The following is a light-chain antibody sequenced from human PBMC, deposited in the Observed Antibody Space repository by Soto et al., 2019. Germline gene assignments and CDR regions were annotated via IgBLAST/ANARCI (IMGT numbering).Light chain of an antibody. J-gene: IGLJ2*01. CDR2: DVT. CDR3: SSYTSGSTLVI. V-gene: IGLV2-14*01. Sequence: QSALTQPASVSGSPGQSITISCTGTSSDIGTYDYVSWYQQHPGKAPKLMIYDVTNRPSGVSNRFSASKSGNTASLTISGLQAEDDADYYCSSYTSGSTLVIFGGGTKLTVL. CDR1: SSDIGTYDY.